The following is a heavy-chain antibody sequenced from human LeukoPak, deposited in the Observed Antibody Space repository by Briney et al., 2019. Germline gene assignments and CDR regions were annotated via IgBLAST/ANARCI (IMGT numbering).Heavy chain of an antibody. V-gene: IGHV6-1*01. CDR2: TYYRSKWYN. Sequence: SQTLSLTCAISGDSVSSNSAAWNWIRQSPSRGLEWLGRTYYRSKWYNDYAVSVRSRITINPDTSKNQFFLQLNSVTPEDTAVYYCARGTGYSYGYWWFDPWGQGTLVTVSS. J-gene: IGHJ5*02. CDR1: GDSVSSNSAA. D-gene: IGHD5-18*01. CDR3: ARGTGYSYGYWWFDP.